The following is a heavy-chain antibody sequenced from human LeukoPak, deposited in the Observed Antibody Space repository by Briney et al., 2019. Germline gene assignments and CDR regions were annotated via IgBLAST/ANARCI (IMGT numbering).Heavy chain of an antibody. D-gene: IGHD5-18*01. J-gene: IGHJ6*02. V-gene: IGHV3-43*02. CDR3: ARDTEGYIYGYYYYGMDV. CDR1: GFTFADYA. Sequence: GGSLRLSCAASGFTFADYAMHWVRQAPGKGLEWVSLISGDSHSTFYADSVKGRFTISRDNSKNSLYLHMNSLRNDDTALYYCARDTEGYIYGYYYYGMDVWGQGTTVTVSS. CDR2: ISGDSHST.